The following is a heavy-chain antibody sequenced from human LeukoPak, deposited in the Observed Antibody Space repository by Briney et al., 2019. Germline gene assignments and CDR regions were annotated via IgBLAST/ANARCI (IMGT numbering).Heavy chain of an antibody. Sequence: ASVKVSCKASGYTFSNYGISWVRQATGRGLEWMGWISGQTGKTKQAQKFQGRITLTTDSATNTAYMELRSLTSDDTAVYYCARDLAFPGSYGSAEFYFDFWGQGALVTVSS. CDR3: ARDLAFPGSYGSAEFYFDF. CDR1: GYTFSNYG. D-gene: IGHD1-26*01. J-gene: IGHJ4*02. V-gene: IGHV1-18*01. CDR2: ISGQTGKT.